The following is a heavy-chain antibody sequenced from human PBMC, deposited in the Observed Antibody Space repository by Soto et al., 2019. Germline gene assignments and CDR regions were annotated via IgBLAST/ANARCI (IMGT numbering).Heavy chain of an antibody. D-gene: IGHD1-26*01. CDR3: ARSMWGYYYYYGMDV. Sequence: QVQLVQSGAEEKKPGASVKVSCKASGYTFTSYAMHWVRQAPGQRLEWMGWINAGNGNTKYSQKFQGRVTITRDTSESTAYMELSSLRSEDTAVYYCARSMWGYYYYYGMDVWGQETTVTVSS. V-gene: IGHV1-3*05. J-gene: IGHJ6*02. CDR1: GYTFTSYA. CDR2: INAGNGNT.